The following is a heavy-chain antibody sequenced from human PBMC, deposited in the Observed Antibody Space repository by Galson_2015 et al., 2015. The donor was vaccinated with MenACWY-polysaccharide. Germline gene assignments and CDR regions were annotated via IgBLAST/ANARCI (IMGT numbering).Heavy chain of an antibody. V-gene: IGHV6-1*01. CDR1: GDSVSSNPAS. J-gene: IGHJ4*02. Sequence: CAISGDSVSSNPASWNWIRQSPSRGLEWLGRTYYRSQWYTDYAVSVKSRIAINADASRNQFSLQLNSVTPDDTAVYYSARDRGRHSHGPPYYFDFWGRGTLVTVSS. D-gene: IGHD5-24*01. CDR2: TYYRSQWYT. CDR3: ARDRGRHSHGPPYYFDF.